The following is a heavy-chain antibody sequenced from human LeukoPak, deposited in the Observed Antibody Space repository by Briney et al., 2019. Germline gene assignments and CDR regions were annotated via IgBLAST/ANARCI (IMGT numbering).Heavy chain of an antibody. CDR2: INANTGGT. CDR3: ARQGYSGHSQGAADY. J-gene: IGHJ4*02. V-gene: IGHV1-2*02. D-gene: IGHD4-23*01. Sequence: ASVKVSCKASGYTFTGYYLHWVRQAPGQGLEWMGWINANTGGTNYAQKFQGKFTMTRDTSITTVYMELSRLAFDDTAVYYCARQGYSGHSQGAADYWGQGTLVTVSS. CDR1: GYTFTGYY.